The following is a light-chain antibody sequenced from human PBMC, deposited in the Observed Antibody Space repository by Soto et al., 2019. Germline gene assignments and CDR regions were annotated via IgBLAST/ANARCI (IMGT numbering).Light chain of an antibody. CDR3: SSYTSSSPYV. Sequence: QSALTQPASVSGSPGQSITISCTGTSSDVGGYNYVSWYQQHPGKAPKLMIYEVSNRPSGVSNRFSRSKSGNTASLTISGLQAEDEADYYCSSYTSSSPYVFGTGTKLTFL. CDR2: EVS. V-gene: IGLV2-14*01. J-gene: IGLJ1*01. CDR1: SSDVGGYNY.